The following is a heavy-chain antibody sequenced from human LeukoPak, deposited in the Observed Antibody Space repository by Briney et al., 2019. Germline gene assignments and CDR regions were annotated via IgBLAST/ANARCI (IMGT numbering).Heavy chain of an antibody. CDR2: MNPNSGNT. D-gene: IGHD2-15*01. CDR3: ARPILGYCSGGSCYSTYYYYYGMDV. Sequence: ASVKVSCKASGYTFTSYDINWVRQATGQGLEWMGWMNPNSGNTGYAQKFQGRVTMTRNTSISTAYMELSSLRSEDTAVYYCARPILGYCSGGSCYSTYYYYYGMDVWGQGTTVTVPS. V-gene: IGHV1-8*01. J-gene: IGHJ6*02. CDR1: GYTFTSYD.